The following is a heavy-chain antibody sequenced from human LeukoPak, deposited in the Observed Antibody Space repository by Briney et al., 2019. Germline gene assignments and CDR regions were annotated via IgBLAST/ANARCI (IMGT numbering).Heavy chain of an antibody. CDR2: IYPGDSDT. CDR1: GYSFTSYW. J-gene: IGHJ5*02. D-gene: IGHD2-21*01. Sequence: GESLKISCKGSGYSFTSYWIGWVRQMPGKGLEWMGIIYPGDSDTRYSPSFQGQVTISADKSISTAYLQWSSLKASDTAMYYCARLQNPILWWGGLSPNNWFDPWGQGTLVTVSS. V-gene: IGHV5-51*01. CDR3: ARLQNPILWWGGLSPNNWFDP.